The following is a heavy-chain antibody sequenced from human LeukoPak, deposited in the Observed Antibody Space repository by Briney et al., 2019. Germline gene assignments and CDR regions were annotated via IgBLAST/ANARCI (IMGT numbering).Heavy chain of an antibody. CDR2: SYDGSNK. CDR3: ARDRGVVVPAASAAFDI. J-gene: IGHJ3*02. V-gene: IGHV3-30-3*01. D-gene: IGHD2-2*01. Sequence: SYDGSNKYYADSVKGRFTISRDNSKNTLYLQMNSLRAEDTAVYYCARDRGVVVPAASAAFDIWGQGTMVTVSS.